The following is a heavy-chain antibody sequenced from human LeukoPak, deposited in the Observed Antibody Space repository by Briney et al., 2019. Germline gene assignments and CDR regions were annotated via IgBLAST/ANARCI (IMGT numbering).Heavy chain of an antibody. J-gene: IGHJ5*02. CDR1: GFTFSSYS. V-gene: IGHV3-21*01. CDR3: ARDMATTLDP. CDR2: ISSSSSYI. Sequence: GGSLRLSCAASGFTFSSYSMNWVRQAPGKELEWVSSISSSSSYIYYADSVKGRFTISRDNAKNSLYLQMNSLRAEDTAVYYCARDMATTLDPWGQGTLVTVSS. D-gene: IGHD4-17*01.